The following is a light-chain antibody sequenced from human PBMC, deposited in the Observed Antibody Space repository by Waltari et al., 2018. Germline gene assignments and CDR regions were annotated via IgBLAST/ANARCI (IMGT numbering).Light chain of an antibody. Sequence: GLTQDPAVSVALGQTIRITCRGDSLRTSYASWYQVKTGQAPVLVMFGKEKRPSGVPDRISGESSETTSSLIITGAQAEDEADYYCSSRNGRASQVVFAGGTKVTVL. CDR1: SLRTSY. CDR3: SSRNGRASQVV. CDR2: GKE. J-gene: IGLJ2*01. V-gene: IGLV3-19*01.